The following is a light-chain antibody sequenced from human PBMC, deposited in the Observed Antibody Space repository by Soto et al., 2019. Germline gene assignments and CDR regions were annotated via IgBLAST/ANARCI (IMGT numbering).Light chain of an antibody. CDR2: KAS. V-gene: IGKV1-5*03. Sequence: DIQMTQSPSTLSVSVGDIVTITCRASQTISSWLAWYQQKPGKAPKLLIYKASTLKSGVPSRFSGSGSGTEFTLTISSLRPDDFATYYCQHYNSYSEAFGQGTKVDIK. CDR3: QHYNSYSEA. CDR1: QTISSW. J-gene: IGKJ1*01.